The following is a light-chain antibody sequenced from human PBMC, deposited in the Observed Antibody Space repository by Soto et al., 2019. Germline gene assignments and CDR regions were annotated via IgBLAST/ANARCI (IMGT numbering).Light chain of an antibody. Sequence: QPVVTQEPSFSVSPGGTVTLTCGLSSGSVSTNYYPSWYQQTPGQAPRTLIYSTNTRSSGVPDRFSGSILGNKAALTITGAQAEDESDYYCVLYMAGGISVFGGGTKVTVL. CDR1: SGSVSTNYY. CDR3: VLYMAGGISV. V-gene: IGLV8-61*01. CDR2: STN. J-gene: IGLJ3*02.